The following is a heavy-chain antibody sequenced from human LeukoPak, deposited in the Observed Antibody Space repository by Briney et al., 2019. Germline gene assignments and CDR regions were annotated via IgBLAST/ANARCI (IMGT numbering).Heavy chain of an antibody. CDR3: ARAPREWLPPDDAFDI. V-gene: IGHV3-7*01. CDR2: IKQDGSEK. CDR1: GFTFSSYW. J-gene: IGHJ3*02. D-gene: IGHD5-12*01. Sequence: GGSLRLSCAASGFTFSSYWMSWVRQAPGKGLEWVANIKQDGSEKYYVDSVKGRFTISRDNAKNSLYLQMNSLRAEDTAVYYCARAPREWLPPDDAFDIWGQGTMVTVSS.